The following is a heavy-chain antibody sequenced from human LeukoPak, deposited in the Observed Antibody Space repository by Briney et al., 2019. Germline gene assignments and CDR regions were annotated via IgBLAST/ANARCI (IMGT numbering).Heavy chain of an antibody. CDR1: GLTVSNNY. D-gene: IGHD6-13*01. CDR3: ARAAGHYYFDY. J-gene: IGHJ4*02. CDR2: ISSSSSYI. V-gene: IGHV3-21*01. Sequence: GGSLRLSCVVSGLTVSNNYMTWVRQAPGKGLEWVSSISSSSSYIYYADSVKGRFTISRDNAKNSLYLQMNSLRAEDTAVYYCARAAGHYYFDYWGQGTLVTVSS.